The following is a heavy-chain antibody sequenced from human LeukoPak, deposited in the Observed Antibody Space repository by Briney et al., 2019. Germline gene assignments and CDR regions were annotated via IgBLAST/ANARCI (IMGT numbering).Heavy chain of an antibody. D-gene: IGHD2-2*02. CDR1: GDSISSSSSF. CDR3: ASYCSITNCYKRAFHI. V-gene: IGHV4-39*01. J-gene: IGHJ3*02. Sequence: SETLSLTCTVSGDSISSSSSFWGWIRQPPGKGLEWIGSAYYSGCTYYNPSLKSRVTISVDTSKNQFSVNLSSVTAADTAVYYCASYCSITNCYKRAFHIWGQGTVVTVSS. CDR2: AYYSGCT.